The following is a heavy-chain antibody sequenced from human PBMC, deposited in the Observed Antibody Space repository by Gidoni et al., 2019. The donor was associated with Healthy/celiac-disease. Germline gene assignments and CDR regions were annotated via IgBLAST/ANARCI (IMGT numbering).Heavy chain of an antibody. CDR1: GFTFSDYY. CDR3: ARSLYSSSLDYYGMDV. CDR2: ICSSSSYT. D-gene: IGHD6-13*01. J-gene: IGHJ6*02. V-gene: IGHV3-11*06. Sequence: QVQLVESGGGLVKPGGSLRLSRAASGFTFSDYYMSWIRQAPGKGLEWVSYICSSSSYTNYADSVKGRFTISRDIAKNSLYLQMNSLRAEDTAVYYCARSLYSSSLDYYGMDVWGQGTTVTVSS.